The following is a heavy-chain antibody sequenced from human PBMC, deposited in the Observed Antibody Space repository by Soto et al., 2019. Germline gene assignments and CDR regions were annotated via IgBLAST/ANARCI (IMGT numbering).Heavy chain of an antibody. V-gene: IGHV4-59*08. CDR3: ARRGITMVRGVITTLWGMDV. Sequence: SETLSLTCTVSGGSISSYYWSWIRQPPGKGLEWIGYIYYSGSTNYNPSLKSRVTISVDKSKNQFSLKLSSVTAADTAVYYCARRGITMVRGVITTLWGMDVWGQGTTVTVS. CDR1: GGSISSYY. CDR2: IYYSGST. D-gene: IGHD3-10*01. J-gene: IGHJ6*02.